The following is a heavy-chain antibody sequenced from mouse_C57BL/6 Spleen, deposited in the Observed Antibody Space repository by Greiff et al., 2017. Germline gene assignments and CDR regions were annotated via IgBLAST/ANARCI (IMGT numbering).Heavy chain of an antibody. D-gene: IGHD1-1*01. Sequence: EVKVEESGAELVRPGASVKLSCTASGFNIKDYYMHWVKQRPEQGLEWIGRIDPEDGDTEYAPKFQGKATMTADTSSNTAYLELSSLTSEDTAVYYCTRYYYGSSYGGGYYAMDDWGQGTSVTVSS. J-gene: IGHJ4*01. CDR2: IDPEDGDT. CDR1: GFNIKDYY. V-gene: IGHV14-1*01. CDR3: TRYYYGSSYGGGYYAMDD.